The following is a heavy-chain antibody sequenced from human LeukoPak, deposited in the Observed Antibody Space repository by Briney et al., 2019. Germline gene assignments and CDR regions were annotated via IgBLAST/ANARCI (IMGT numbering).Heavy chain of an antibody. D-gene: IGHD1-26*01. J-gene: IGHJ4*02. Sequence: GGSLNLSCAASGFTFSSYGIHWVSEAPGKGLEWVAVISYDGSNKYYADSVKGRFTISRDNSKNTLYLQMNSLRPEDTALYYCAKVRAPLSGNSYYFDYWGQGTLVTVSS. CDR1: GFTFSSYG. CDR2: ISYDGSNK. V-gene: IGHV3-30*18. CDR3: AKVRAPLSGNSYYFDY.